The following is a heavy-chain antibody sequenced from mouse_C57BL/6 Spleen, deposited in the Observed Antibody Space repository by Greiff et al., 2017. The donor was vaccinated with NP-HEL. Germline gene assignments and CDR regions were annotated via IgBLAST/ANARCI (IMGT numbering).Heavy chain of an antibody. J-gene: IGHJ4*01. V-gene: IGHV1-64*01. Sequence: QVQLQQPGAELVKPGASVKLSCKASGYTFTSYWMHWVKQRPGQGLEWIGMIHPNSGSTNYNEKFKSKATLTVAKSSSTAYMQLSSLTSEDSAVYYCAKSYSNYPYYYAMDDWGQGTSVTVSS. CDR1: GYTFTSYW. D-gene: IGHD2-5*01. CDR2: IHPNSGST. CDR3: AKSYSNYPYYYAMDD.